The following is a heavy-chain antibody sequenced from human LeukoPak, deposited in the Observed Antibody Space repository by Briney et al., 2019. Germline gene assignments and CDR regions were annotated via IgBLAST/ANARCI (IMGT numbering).Heavy chain of an antibody. Sequence: ASVKVSCKASGYTFTDYYMHWVRQAPGQGLEWMGWINPNTGGSNYAQKFQGRVTMTRDTSIGTVYMELSRLRSDDTAVYYCARKGLVVVPAAIRNWYFDLWGRGTLVTVSS. CDR3: ARKGLVVVPAAIRNWYFDL. CDR2: INPNTGGS. D-gene: IGHD2-2*02. V-gene: IGHV1-2*02. CDR1: GYTFTDYY. J-gene: IGHJ2*01.